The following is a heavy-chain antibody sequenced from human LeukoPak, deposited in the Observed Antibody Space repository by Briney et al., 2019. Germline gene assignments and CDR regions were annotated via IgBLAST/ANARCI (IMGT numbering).Heavy chain of an antibody. J-gene: IGHJ4*02. Sequence: PSETLSLTCTVSGGSISSYYWSWIRQPPGKGLEWIGYIYYSGSTNYNPSLKSRVTISVDTSKNQFSLKLSSVTAADTAVYYCARARYSSSWACDYWGQGTLVTVSS. CDR2: IYYSGST. D-gene: IGHD6-13*01. V-gene: IGHV4-59*01. CDR1: GGSISSYY. CDR3: ARARYSSSWACDY.